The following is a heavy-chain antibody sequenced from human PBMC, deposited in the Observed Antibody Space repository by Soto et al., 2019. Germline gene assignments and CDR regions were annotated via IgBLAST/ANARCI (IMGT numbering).Heavy chain of an antibody. J-gene: IGHJ6*02. CDR3: ARHAMGLAANYYGLDV. V-gene: IGHV5-51*01. CDR2: ICPGDSDT. CDR1: GYSFTSYW. Sequence: GESLKISCKGSGYSFTSYWIGWVRQMPGKGLEWMGIICPGDSDTRYSPSFQGQVTISADKSISTAYLQWSSLKASDTAMYYCARHAMGLAANYYGLDVWGQGTTVTVSS. D-gene: IGHD6-13*01.